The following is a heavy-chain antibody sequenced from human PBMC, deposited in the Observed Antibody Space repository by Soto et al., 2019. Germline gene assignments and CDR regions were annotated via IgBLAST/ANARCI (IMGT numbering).Heavy chain of an antibody. D-gene: IGHD2-8*01. CDR3: AKDLVYAIGYFDY. J-gene: IGHJ4*02. Sequence: GGSLRLSCAASGFTFSSYAMSWVRQAPGKGLEWVSAISGSGGSTYSADSVKGRFTISRDNSKNTRWRQMNSLRAEDTALYYCAKDLVYAIGYFDYWGQGTLVTVSS. CDR2: ISGSGGST. V-gene: IGHV3-23*01. CDR1: GFTFSSYA.